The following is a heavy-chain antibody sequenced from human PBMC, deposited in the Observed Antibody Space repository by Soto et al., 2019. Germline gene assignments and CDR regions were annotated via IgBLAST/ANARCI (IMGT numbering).Heavy chain of an antibody. Sequence: GGSMRLSYAASGFTFSSYWMSWVRQAPGKGLEWVANIKQDGSEKYYVDSVKGRFTISRDNAKNPLYLQMNSLRAEDTAVYYCASPSMYSSSPNPLDYWGQGTLVTVSS. CDR1: GFTFSSYW. CDR3: ASPSMYSSSPNPLDY. D-gene: IGHD6-13*01. CDR2: IKQDGSEK. V-gene: IGHV3-7*01. J-gene: IGHJ4*02.